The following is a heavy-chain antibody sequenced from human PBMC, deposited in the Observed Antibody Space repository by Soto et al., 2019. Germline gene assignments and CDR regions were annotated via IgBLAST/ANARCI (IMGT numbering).Heavy chain of an antibody. CDR2: ISDSANII. D-gene: IGHD6-19*01. CDR1: GFTFSSYE. Sequence: EVQLVESGGGLVHPGGSLRLSCATSGFTFSSYEMTWVRQAPGKGLEWVSYISDSANIIYYADSVKGRFTISRDDAKNSLYLQMNSLRAEDTALYYCVRIGAGGWDIPFDYWGQGTPVTVSS. V-gene: IGHV3-48*03. J-gene: IGHJ4*02. CDR3: VRIGAGGWDIPFDY.